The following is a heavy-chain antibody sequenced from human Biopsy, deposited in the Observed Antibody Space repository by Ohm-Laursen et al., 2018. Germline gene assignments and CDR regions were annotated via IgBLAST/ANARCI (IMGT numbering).Heavy chain of an antibody. CDR1: GGSISNNNYY. CDR3: ARDYDTSGYYYVS. D-gene: IGHD3-22*01. Sequence: PGTLSLTCTVSGGSISNNNYYWGWLRQPPGKGLEWIGSIFYRGSTHYKPSLKSRVNISVDTSKNQFSLKLNSVTAADTAVYYCARDYDTSGYYYVSWGQGTLVTVSS. J-gene: IGHJ5*02. CDR2: IFYRGST. V-gene: IGHV4-39*07.